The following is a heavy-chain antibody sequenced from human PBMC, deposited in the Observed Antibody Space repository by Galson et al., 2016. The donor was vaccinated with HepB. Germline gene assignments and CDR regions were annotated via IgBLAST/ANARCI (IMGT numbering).Heavy chain of an antibody. CDR1: GFTFSDYY. CDR3: AIPSGGYSVHPFDL. V-gene: IGHV3-11*06. CDR2: ISPSSSDI. J-gene: IGHJ3*01. D-gene: IGHD1-26*01. Sequence: SLRLSCAASGFTFSDYYMSWIRQAPGKGLEWVSYISPSSSDIKHADSVIGRFSISRDNAKNSLYLQMNTLGVEDTAVYYCAIPSGGYSVHPFDLWGQGTMVTVSS.